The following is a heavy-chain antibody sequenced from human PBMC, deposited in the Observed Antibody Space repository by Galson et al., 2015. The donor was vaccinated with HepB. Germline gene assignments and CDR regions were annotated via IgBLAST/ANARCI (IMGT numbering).Heavy chain of an antibody. V-gene: IGHV3-53*01. D-gene: IGHD6-19*01. CDR2: IYSGGST. CDR3: ARVSWQWLAAYFDY. J-gene: IGHJ4*02. Sequence: SLRLSCAASGFTVSSNYMSWVRQAPGKGLEWVSVIYSGGSTYYADSVKGRFTISRDNSKNTLYLQMNSLRAEDTAVYYCARVSWQWLAAYFDYWGQGTLVTVSS. CDR1: GFTVSSNY.